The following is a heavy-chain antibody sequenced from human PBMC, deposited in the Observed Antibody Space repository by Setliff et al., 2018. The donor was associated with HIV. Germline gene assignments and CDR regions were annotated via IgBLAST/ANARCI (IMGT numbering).Heavy chain of an antibody. CDR3: AHKHGYSTGWLDY. CDR1: GFSLSTTGVG. Sequence: SGPTLVNPTQTLTVTCTFSGFSLSTTGVGVGWIRQSPGKALEWLALIYWDDTKRYSPSLKNRLDIYKDTSKNQVVLTMTNMDPSDSGKYFCAHKHGYSTGWLDYWGQGALVTVS. V-gene: IGHV2-5*02. J-gene: IGHJ4*02. CDR2: IYWDDTK. D-gene: IGHD2-8*02.